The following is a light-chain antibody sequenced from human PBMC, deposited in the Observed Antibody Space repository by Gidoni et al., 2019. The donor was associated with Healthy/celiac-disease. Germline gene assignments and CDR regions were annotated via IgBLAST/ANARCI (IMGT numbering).Light chain of an antibody. Sequence: DIVMTQSLLSLPVTPGEPASISCRSSQSLLHSKGYNYLDWYLQKPGQSPQLLIYLGSNRASGVPDRCSGGGSGTDFTLKISRVEAEDVGVYYCMQAIQTPPTFGEGTKVEIK. V-gene: IGKV2-28*01. CDR3: MQAIQTPPT. J-gene: IGKJ1*01. CDR1: QSLLHSKGYNY. CDR2: LGS.